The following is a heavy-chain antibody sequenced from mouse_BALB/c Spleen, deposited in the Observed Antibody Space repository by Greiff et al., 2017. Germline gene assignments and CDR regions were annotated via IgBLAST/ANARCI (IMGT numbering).Heavy chain of an antibody. CDR1: GYSITSDYA. J-gene: IGHJ3*01. V-gene: IGHV3-2*02. Sequence: EVNLVESGPGLVKPSQSLSLTCTVTGYSITSDYAWNWIRQFPGNKLEWMGYISYSGSTSYKPSLKSRISITRDTSKNQFFLQLNSVTTEDTATYYCARGDRYDVFAYWGQGTLVTVSA. CDR3: ARGDRYDVFAY. D-gene: IGHD2-14*01. CDR2: ISYSGST.